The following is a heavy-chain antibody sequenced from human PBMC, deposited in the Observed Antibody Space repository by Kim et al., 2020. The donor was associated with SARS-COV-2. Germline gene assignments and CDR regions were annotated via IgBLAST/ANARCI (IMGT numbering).Heavy chain of an antibody. CDR2: RNR. Sequence: RNRYYADSVKGRFAISKGNSENTLYLQMNSLRGEDTAVYYCSRGYGDYGYWGQGTLVTVSS. V-gene: IGHV3-30*09. J-gene: IGHJ4*02. CDR3: SRGYGDYGY. D-gene: IGHD4-17*01.